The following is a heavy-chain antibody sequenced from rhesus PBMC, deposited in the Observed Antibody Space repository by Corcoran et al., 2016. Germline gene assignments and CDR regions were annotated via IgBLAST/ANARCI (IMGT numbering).Heavy chain of an antibody. CDR2: ITNTGDRT. Sequence: EWQLVGPGGGLVQPGGALRVSCGVGGFTVGRSGISWGRQAPGKGLEWASGITNTGDRTFYADSVKGRFTISRDNSKNTVSLQMNSLRAEDTAVYYCSTDPGGVCCTFDYWGQGVLVTVSS. CDR1: GFTVGRSG. D-gene: IGHD2-39*02. CDR3: STDPGGVCCTFDY. V-gene: IGHV3S5*01. J-gene: IGHJ4*01.